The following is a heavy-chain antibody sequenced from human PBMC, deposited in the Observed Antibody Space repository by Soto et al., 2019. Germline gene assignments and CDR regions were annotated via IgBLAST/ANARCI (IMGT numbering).Heavy chain of an antibody. V-gene: IGHV3-48*01. D-gene: IGHD6-13*01. CDR1: GFTFSSYS. J-gene: IGHJ4*02. CDR3: ARDIAAAGTGYYFDY. Sequence: GGSLRLSCAASGFTFSSYSMNWVRQALGKGLEWVSYISSSSSTIYYADSVKGRFTISRDNAKNSLYLQMNSLRAEDTAVYYCARDIAAAGTGYYFDYWAREPWSPSPQ. CDR2: ISSSSSTI.